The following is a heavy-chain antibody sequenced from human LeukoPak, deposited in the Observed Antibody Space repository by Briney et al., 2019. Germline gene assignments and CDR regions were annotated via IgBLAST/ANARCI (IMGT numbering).Heavy chain of an antibody. J-gene: IGHJ3*02. Sequence: AASVKLSCKSSGYTFTSYGISWVRQAPGQGLELMGWMNPNSGNTGYAQKFQGRVTTTRNTSISTAYMELSSLRSEDTAVYYCARVYLGEFTIGDDAFDIWGQGTMVTVSS. CDR2: MNPNSGNT. D-gene: IGHD3-16*01. CDR1: GYTFTSYG. CDR3: ARVYLGEFTIGDDAFDI. V-gene: IGHV1-8*03.